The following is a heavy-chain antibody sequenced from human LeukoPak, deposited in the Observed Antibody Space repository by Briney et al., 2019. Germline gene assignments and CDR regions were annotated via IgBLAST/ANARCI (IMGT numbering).Heavy chain of an antibody. D-gene: IGHD4-23*01. CDR3: VKDRWHE. CDR2: ISYDGSNK. Sequence: TGGSLRLSCAASGFTFSSYAMHWVRQAPGKGLEWVAVISYDGSNKYYADAVQGRFTISRDNSKNTLYLQMDSLRAEDTAVYYCVKDRWHEWGQGTLVTVSS. J-gene: IGHJ4*02. V-gene: IGHV3-30-3*01. CDR1: GFTFSSYA.